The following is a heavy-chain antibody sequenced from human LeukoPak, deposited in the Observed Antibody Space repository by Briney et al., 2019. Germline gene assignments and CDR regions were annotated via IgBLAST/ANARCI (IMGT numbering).Heavy chain of an antibody. Sequence: ASVKVSCKASGYTFTGYYMHWVRQAPGQGFEWMGWINPNSGGTNYAQKFQGRVTMTRDTSISTAYMELSRLRSDDTAVYYCARWIQLINAFDIWGQGTMVTVSS. V-gene: IGHV1-2*02. CDR1: GYTFTGYY. CDR2: INPNSGGT. D-gene: IGHD5-18*01. CDR3: ARWIQLINAFDI. J-gene: IGHJ3*02.